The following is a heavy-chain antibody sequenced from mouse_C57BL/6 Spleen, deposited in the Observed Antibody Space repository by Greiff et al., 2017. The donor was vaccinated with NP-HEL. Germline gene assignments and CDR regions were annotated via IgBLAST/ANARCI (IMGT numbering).Heavy chain of an antibody. D-gene: IGHD4-1*01. V-gene: IGHV1-64*01. Sequence: VQLQQPGAELVKPGASVKLSCKASGYTFTSYWMHWVKQRPGQGLEWIGMIHPNSGSTNYNEKFKSKATLTVDKSSSTAYMQLSSLTSEDSAVYYCARDAGTGVFDYWGQGTTLTVSS. CDR2: IHPNSGST. J-gene: IGHJ2*01. CDR1: GYTFTSYW. CDR3: ARDAGTGVFDY.